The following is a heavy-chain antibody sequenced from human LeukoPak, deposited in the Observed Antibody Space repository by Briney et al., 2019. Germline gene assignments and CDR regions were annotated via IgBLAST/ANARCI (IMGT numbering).Heavy chain of an antibody. CDR1: GGSISSGSYY. D-gene: IGHD5-12*01. Sequence: SQTLSLTCTVSGGSISSGSYYWSWIRQPPGKGLEWIGYIYHSGSTYYNPSLKSRVTISVDRSKNQFSLKLSSVTAADTAVYYCARGVRGIVATVTWYFDLWGRGTLVTVSS. V-gene: IGHV4-30-2*01. CDR3: ARGVRGIVATVTWYFDL. CDR2: IYHSGST. J-gene: IGHJ2*01.